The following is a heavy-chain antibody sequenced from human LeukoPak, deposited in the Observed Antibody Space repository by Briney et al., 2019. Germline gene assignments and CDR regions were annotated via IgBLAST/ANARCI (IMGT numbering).Heavy chain of an antibody. Sequence: QTGGSLRLSCAASGFTVSSDYMSWVRQAPGKGLEWVSVIYSGDTTYYADSVKGRFTISRDNSKNTLFLQMNSLRAEDTAVYYCARSVAKVGHYYYYGMDVWGQGTTVTVSS. CDR2: IYSGDTT. CDR1: GFTVSSDY. J-gene: IGHJ6*02. D-gene: IGHD5/OR15-5a*01. CDR3: ARSVAKVGHYYYYGMDV. V-gene: IGHV3-53*01.